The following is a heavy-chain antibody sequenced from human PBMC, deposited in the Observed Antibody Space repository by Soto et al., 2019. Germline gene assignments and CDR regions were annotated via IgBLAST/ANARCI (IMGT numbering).Heavy chain of an antibody. CDR2: IYYSGST. J-gene: IGHJ3*02. V-gene: IGHV4-31*03. D-gene: IGHD1-7*01. CDR3: ARDGAQTITGTTGAFDI. Sequence: QVQLQESGPGLVKPSQTLSLTCTVSGGSISSGGYYWSWIRQHPGKGLEWIGYIYYSGSTYYNPSLKSRVTISVDTSKNQFSLKLSSVTAADTAVYYCARDGAQTITGTTGAFDIWGQGTMVTVSS. CDR1: GGSISSGGYY.